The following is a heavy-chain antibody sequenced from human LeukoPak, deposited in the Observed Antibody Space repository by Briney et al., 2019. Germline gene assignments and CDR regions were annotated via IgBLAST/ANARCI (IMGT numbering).Heavy chain of an antibody. CDR2: INPNSGGT. J-gene: IGHJ5*02. CDR1: GYTFTGYY. CDR3: ARDKPPYSSGWYREDWFDP. Sequence: GASVKVSCKASGYTFTGYYMHLVRQAPGQGLEWMGWINPNSGGTNFAQKFQGRVTMPRDTSTSTAYMELSRLRSDDTAVYYCARDKPPYSSGWYREDWFDPWGQGTLVTVSS. V-gene: IGHV1-2*02. D-gene: IGHD6-19*01.